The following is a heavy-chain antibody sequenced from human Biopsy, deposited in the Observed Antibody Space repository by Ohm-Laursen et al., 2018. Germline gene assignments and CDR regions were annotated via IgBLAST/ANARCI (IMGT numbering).Heavy chain of an antibody. CDR3: ARGGTLVVVPTAVLHSFDI. CDR2: ISTYNGNT. V-gene: IGHV1-18*01. CDR1: GYTFSSYG. J-gene: IGHJ3*02. Sequence: ASVKVSCKASGYTFSSYGINWVRQAPGQELEWLGWISTYNGNTNYAQNLQGRVTMTTDTSTSTAYMELRSLRSDDTAVYYCARGGTLVVVPTAVLHSFDIWGQGTTVTVSS. D-gene: IGHD2-2*01.